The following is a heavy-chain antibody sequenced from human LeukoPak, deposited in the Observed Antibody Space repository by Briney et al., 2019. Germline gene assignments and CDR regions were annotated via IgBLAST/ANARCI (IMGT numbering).Heavy chain of an antibody. Sequence: SETLSLTCTVSGGSISSYYWSWIRQPPGTGLEWIGYIYYSGSTNYNSSLKSRVTISVDTSKNQFSLKLSSVTAEDTAVYYCARSSTYYYDSSGYYFDYWGQGTLVTVSS. V-gene: IGHV4-59*01. J-gene: IGHJ4*02. CDR2: IYYSGST. CDR3: ARSSTYYYDSSGYYFDY. CDR1: GGSISSYY. D-gene: IGHD3-22*01.